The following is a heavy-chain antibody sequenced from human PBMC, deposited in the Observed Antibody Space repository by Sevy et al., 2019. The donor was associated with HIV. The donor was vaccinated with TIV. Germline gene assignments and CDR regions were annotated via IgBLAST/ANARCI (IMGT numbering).Heavy chain of an antibody. CDR2: ISVSGGSGDKT. D-gene: IGHD3-22*01. CDR3: ARKYDSSGYFDY. V-gene: IGHV3-23*01. J-gene: IGHJ4*02. CDR1: GFTFSSYA. Sequence: GGSLRLSCAASGFTFSSYAMNWVRQAPGKGLEWVSGISVSGGSGDKTNYADSVKGRFTISRDDSKNSLYLQLNSLRAEDTAIYYCARKYDSSGYFDYWGQGTLVTVSS.